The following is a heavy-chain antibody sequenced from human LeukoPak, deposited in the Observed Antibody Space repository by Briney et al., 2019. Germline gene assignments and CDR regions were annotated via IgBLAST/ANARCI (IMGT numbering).Heavy chain of an antibody. CDR3: ARGHEWELLPLY. CDR2: IYYSGST. Sequence: SETLSLTCTVSGGSISSSSYYWGWIRQPPGKGLEWIGSIYYSGSTYYNPSLKSRVTISVDTSKNQFSLKLSSVTAADTAVYYCARGHEWELLPLYWGQGTLVTISS. CDR1: GGSISSSSYY. J-gene: IGHJ4*02. V-gene: IGHV4-39*07. D-gene: IGHD1-26*01.